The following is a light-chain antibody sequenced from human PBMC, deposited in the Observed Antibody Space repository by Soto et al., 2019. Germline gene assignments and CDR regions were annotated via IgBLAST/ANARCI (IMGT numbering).Light chain of an antibody. Sequence: QSALTQPASVSGSPGQSITISCTGTSSDVGAYNYVSWYQQHPGKAPKLMIYEVGNRPSGVSDRFSGSKSDNTASLTISGLQAEDEADYYCGSYTTSNTLVFGGGTTLTVL. CDR3: GSYTTSNTLV. J-gene: IGLJ2*01. V-gene: IGLV2-14*01. CDR2: EVG. CDR1: SSDVGAYNY.